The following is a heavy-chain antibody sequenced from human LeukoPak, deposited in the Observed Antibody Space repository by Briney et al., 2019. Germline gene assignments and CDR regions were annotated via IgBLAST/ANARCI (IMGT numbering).Heavy chain of an antibody. CDR1: GGSFSGYY. Sequence: SETLSLTCAVYGGSFSGYYWSWIRQPPGKGLEGIGEINHSGSTNYNPSLKSRVTISVDTSKNQFSLKLSSVTAADTAVYYCAISYSSSWYGWFDPWGQGTLVTVSS. J-gene: IGHJ5*02. V-gene: IGHV4-34*01. CDR3: AISYSSSWYGWFDP. D-gene: IGHD6-13*01. CDR2: INHSGST.